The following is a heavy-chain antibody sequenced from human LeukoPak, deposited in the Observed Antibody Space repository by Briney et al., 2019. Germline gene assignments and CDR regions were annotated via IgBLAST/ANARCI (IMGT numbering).Heavy chain of an antibody. CDR1: GFTFNNYA. CDR3: ARDYADYVGYFFFDY. V-gene: IGHV3-23*01. J-gene: IGHJ4*02. CDR2: ISGGGETT. D-gene: IGHD4-17*01. Sequence: GGSLRLSCAASGFTFNNYAMNWVRQASGKGLEWVSSISGGGETTYYADSAKGRFTISRDNSQNTLYLQMNSLRAEDTAVYYCARDYADYVGYFFFDYWGQGTLVTVSS.